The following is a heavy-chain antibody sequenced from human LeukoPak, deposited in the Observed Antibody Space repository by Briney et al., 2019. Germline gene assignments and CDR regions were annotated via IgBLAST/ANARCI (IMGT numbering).Heavy chain of an antibody. D-gene: IGHD6-19*01. CDR2: ISAYNGNT. V-gene: IGHV1-18*01. Sequence: ASVKVSCKASGYTFTTYGLDWVRQAPGQGLEWMGWISAYNGNTNYAQKLQGRVTMTTDTSTSTAYMELRSLRSDDTAVYYCARDSSSGWYRDDAFDIWGQGTMVTVSS. J-gene: IGHJ3*02. CDR3: ARDSSSGWYRDDAFDI. CDR1: GYTFTTYG.